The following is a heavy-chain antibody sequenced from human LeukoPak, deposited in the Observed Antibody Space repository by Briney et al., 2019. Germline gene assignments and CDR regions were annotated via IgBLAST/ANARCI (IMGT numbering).Heavy chain of an antibody. Sequence: SQTLSLTCAVSGGSISSGGYSWSWIRQPPGKGLEWIGYIYHSGSTYYNPSLKSRVTISVDTSKNQFSLKLSSVTAADTAVYYCARAPTYYDILTGGPFDYWGQGTLVTVSS. D-gene: IGHD3-9*01. CDR2: IYHSGST. V-gene: IGHV4-30-2*02. J-gene: IGHJ4*02. CDR1: GGSISSGGYS. CDR3: ARAPTYYDILTGGPFDY.